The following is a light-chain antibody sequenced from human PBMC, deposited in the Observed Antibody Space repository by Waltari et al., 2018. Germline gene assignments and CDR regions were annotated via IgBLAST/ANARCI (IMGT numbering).Light chain of an antibody. V-gene: IGKV1-12*01. J-gene: IGKJ1*01. CDR3: QQGNSFPPT. CDR2: GAS. Sequence: DIQMTQSPSSVSASLGDRVTITCRASQGIGTWLAWYQQKPGKAPKVLIYGASTLLTGVPSRFSGSGSGTEFTLTITGLQPEDFATYFCQQGNSFPPTFGLGTRVE. CDR1: QGIGTW.